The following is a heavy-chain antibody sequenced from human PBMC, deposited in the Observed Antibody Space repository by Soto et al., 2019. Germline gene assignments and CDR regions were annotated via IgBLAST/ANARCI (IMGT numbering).Heavy chain of an antibody. CDR2: ISGSGRTI. Sequence: QEQVVESGGGLVKPGGSLRLSCAASAFTFSDYYMSWIRQAPGKGREWVSYISGSGRTIYYADSVKGRFTISRDNAKNSLYLQMNSLRAEDTAMYYCARYCSGGDCYADAFDIWGQGTMVTVSS. CDR1: AFTFSDYY. CDR3: ARYCSGGDCYADAFDI. J-gene: IGHJ3*02. V-gene: IGHV3-11*01. D-gene: IGHD2-15*01.